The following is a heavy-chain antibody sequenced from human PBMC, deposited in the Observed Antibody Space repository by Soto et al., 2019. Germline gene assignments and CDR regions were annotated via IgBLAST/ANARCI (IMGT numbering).Heavy chain of an antibody. Sequence: EVQLLESGGGLVQPGESLRLSCAASGFTFSSYAMSWVRQAPGKGLEWVSVISGSDDSTYYADSVKGRFTISRDNSKNPLYLQMNSLRAEDTAVYYCAKRRSSSTLDYWGQGNLVTVSS. D-gene: IGHD6-6*01. CDR2: ISGSDDST. V-gene: IGHV3-23*01. J-gene: IGHJ4*02. CDR1: GFTFSSYA. CDR3: AKRRSSSTLDY.